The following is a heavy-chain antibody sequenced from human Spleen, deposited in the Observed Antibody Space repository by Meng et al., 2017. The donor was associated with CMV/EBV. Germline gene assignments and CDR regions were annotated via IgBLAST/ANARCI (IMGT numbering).Heavy chain of an antibody. J-gene: IGHJ6*02. CDR3: ARETCASGWLCDHYFGLDA. D-gene: IGHD6-19*01. CDR2: ISSSGSTI. CDR1: GFTFSSYE. Sequence: GGSLRLSCAASGFTFSSYEMNWVRQAPGKGLEWVSYISSSGSTIYYADSVKGRFTISRDNAKNSLYLQMNSLRVEDTAIYYCARETCASGWLCDHYFGLDAWGQGTTVTVSS. V-gene: IGHV3-48*03.